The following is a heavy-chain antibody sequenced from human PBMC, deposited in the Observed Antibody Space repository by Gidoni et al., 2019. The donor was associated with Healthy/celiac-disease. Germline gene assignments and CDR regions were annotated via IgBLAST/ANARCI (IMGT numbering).Heavy chain of an antibody. D-gene: IGHD3-9*01. CDR1: GFTFSSYA. J-gene: IGHJ3*02. CDR3: ANHYDILTGYHSDAFDI. CDR2: ISGSGGST. V-gene: IGHV3-23*01. Sequence: EVQLLESGGGLVQPGGSLRLSCAASGFTFSSYAMSWVRQAPGKGLEWVSAISGSGGSTYYADSVKGRFTISRDNSKNTLYLQMNSLRAEDTAVYYCANHYDILTGYHSDAFDIWGQGTMVTVSS.